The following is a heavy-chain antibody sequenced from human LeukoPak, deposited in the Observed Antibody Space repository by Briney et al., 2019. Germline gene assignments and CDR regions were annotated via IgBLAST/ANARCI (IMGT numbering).Heavy chain of an antibody. CDR2: INHSGST. Sequence: SETLSLTCAVYGGSFSGYYWSWIRQPPGKGLEWIGEINHSGSTNYNPSLKSRVTMSVDTSKNQFSLKLSSVTAADTAVYYCARDLNYDYVWGSYRYAFDIWGQGTMVTVSS. D-gene: IGHD3-16*02. CDR1: GGSFSGYY. CDR3: ARDLNYDYVWGSYRYAFDI. J-gene: IGHJ3*02. V-gene: IGHV4-34*01.